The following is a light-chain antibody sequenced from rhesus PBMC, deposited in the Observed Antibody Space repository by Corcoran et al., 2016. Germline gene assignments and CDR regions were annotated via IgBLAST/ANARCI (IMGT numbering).Light chain of an antibody. CDR3: QQHDNSPLT. J-gene: IGKJ4*01. V-gene: IGKV1-69*01. Sequence: DIQMTQSPSSLSASVGDRVTITCRASQGISNWLAWYQQKPGKAPKLLIYRAANLETGVPSRFSGSGSGRDFTLTISSLQPEDIATYYCQQHDNSPLTFGGGTKVEIK. CDR2: RAA. CDR1: QGISNW.